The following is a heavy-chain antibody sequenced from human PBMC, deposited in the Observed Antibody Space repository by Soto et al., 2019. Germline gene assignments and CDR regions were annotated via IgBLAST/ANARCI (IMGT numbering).Heavy chain of an antibody. Sequence: GASVKVSCKASGYTFTSYGISWVRQAPGQGLEWMGWISAYNGNTNYAQKLQGRVTMTTDTSTSTAYMELRSLRSDDTAVYYCARQGVKFRGGGSFNVYNWFDPWGQGTLVTVSS. CDR3: ARQGVKFRGGGSFNVYNWFDP. CDR2: ISAYNGNT. CDR1: GYTFTSYG. V-gene: IGHV1-18*01. J-gene: IGHJ5*02. D-gene: IGHD2-15*01.